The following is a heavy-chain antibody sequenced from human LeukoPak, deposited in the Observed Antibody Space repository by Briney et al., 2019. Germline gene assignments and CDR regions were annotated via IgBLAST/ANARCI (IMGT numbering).Heavy chain of an antibody. D-gene: IGHD6-19*01. V-gene: IGHV3-13*01. CDR2: IAANGDS. CDR1: GFSFYNYD. CDR3: TYSSGWLYYFDY. J-gene: IGHJ4*02. Sequence: PGGSLRLSCAASGFSFYNYDMHWVRQPGKDLEWVSVIAANGDSYYAGSVKGRFTISRDNSKNTLYLQMNSLRAEDTAVYYCTYSSGWLYYFDYWGQGTLVTVSS.